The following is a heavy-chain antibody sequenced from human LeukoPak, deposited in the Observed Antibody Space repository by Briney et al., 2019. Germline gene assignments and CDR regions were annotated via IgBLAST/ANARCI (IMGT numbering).Heavy chain of an antibody. V-gene: IGHV3-21*01. CDR2: ISSSSSYI. D-gene: IGHD3-22*01. J-gene: IGHJ6*04. CDR3: ARAYYYDSSGYQPNYYYGMDV. CDR1: GFTFSSYS. Sequence: PGGSLRLSCAASGFTFSSYSMNWVRQAPGKGLEWVSSISSSSSYIYYADSVKGRFTISRDNAKNSLYLQMNSLRAEDTAVYYCARAYYYDSSGYQPNYYYGMDVWGKGTTVTVSS.